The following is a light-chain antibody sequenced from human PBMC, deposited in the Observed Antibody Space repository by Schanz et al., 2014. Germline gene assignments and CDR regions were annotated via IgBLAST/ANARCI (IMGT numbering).Light chain of an antibody. CDR2: GAS. CDR3: QQYGTSPGT. J-gene: IGKJ2*01. CDR1: QSVSNNY. V-gene: IGKV3-20*01. Sequence: PGTLSLSPGERATLSCRASQSVSNNYLAWNQQKRGQAPRLRIYGASNRAPGIPDRFSGSGSGTDFTLTISRLEPEDLAVYYCQQYGTSPGTFGQGTKLEIK.